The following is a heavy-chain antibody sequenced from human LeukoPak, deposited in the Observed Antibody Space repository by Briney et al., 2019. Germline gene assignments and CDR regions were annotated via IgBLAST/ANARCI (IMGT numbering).Heavy chain of an antibody. D-gene: IGHD3-22*01. Sequence: APVKVSCKASGYTFTSYGISWVRQAPGQGLEWMGWISAYNGNTNYAQEVQGRVTLDTDTATSTAYMELRSLRSDDTAVYYCARDTYYYDSKYAFDIWGQGTMVTVSS. CDR1: GYTFTSYG. CDR3: ARDTYYYDSKYAFDI. CDR2: ISAYNGNT. J-gene: IGHJ3*02. V-gene: IGHV1-18*01.